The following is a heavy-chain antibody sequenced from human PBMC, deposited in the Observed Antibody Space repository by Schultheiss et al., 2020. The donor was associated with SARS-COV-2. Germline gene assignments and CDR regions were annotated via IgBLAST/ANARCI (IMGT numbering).Heavy chain of an antibody. CDR3: AKAGHVAVIARVNWYFDL. J-gene: IGHJ2*01. V-gene: IGHV3-53*01. CDR1: GGSISSSNW. Sequence: ETLSLTCAVSGGSISSSNWWSWVRQPPGKGLEWVSVIYSGGSTYYADSVKGRFTISRDNSKNTLYLQMNSLRAEDTAVYYCAKAGHVAVIARVNWYFDLWGRGTLVTVSS. CDR2: IYSGGST. D-gene: IGHD2-21*01.